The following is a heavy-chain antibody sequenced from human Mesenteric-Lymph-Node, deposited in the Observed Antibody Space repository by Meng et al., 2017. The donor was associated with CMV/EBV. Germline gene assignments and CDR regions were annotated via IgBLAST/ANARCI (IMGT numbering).Heavy chain of an antibody. V-gene: IGHV3-21*01. D-gene: IGHD1-1*01. CDR3: ARDRTGTFPNGMDV. CDR2: ISSSSSYI. J-gene: IGHJ6*02. Sequence: GESLKISCAASGFTFSSYSMNWVRQAPGKGLEWVSSISSSSSYIYYADSVKGRFTISRDNAKNPLYLQMNSLRAEDTAVYYCARDRTGTFPNGMDVWGQGTTVTVSS. CDR1: GFTFSSYS.